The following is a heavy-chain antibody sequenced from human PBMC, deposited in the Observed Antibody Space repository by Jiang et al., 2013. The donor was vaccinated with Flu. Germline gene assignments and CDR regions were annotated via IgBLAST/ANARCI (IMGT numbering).Heavy chain of an antibody. CDR1: GFIFSKYA. V-gene: IGHV3-23*01. D-gene: IGHD6-19*01. J-gene: IGHJ4*02. Sequence: GLVQPGGSLRLSCAASGFIFSKYAMNWVRQAPGKGLEWVSGISGSGGIRNHADSVKGRFTISRDNSNNTLYLQMSSLRAEDTAVYYCAKVAWLDIYYFDYWGQGTVVTVSS. CDR3: AKVAWLDIYYFDY. CDR2: ISGSGGIR.